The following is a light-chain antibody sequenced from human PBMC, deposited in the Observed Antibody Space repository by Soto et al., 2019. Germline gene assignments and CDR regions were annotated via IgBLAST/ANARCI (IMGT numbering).Light chain of an antibody. CDR3: QQYGSSRT. CDR2: GAS. V-gene: IGKV3-20*01. J-gene: IGKJ1*01. CDR1: QTVSNNY. Sequence: EIVLTQSPGTLSLSPGERATLSCTASQTVSNNYLAWYQQKPGQAPRLFIYGASTRATGIPDRFSGSGSGTDFTLTISRLEPEYFAVYYCQQYGSSRTFGQGTKVEIK.